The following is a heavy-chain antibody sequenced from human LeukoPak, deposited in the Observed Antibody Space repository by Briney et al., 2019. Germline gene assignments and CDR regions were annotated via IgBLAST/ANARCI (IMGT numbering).Heavy chain of an antibody. D-gene: IGHD4-11*01. CDR2: ISSSSSTI. CDR3: ARDSYSKNDY. J-gene: IGHJ4*02. Sequence: GGSLRLSCAASGFTFSTYSMTWVRQAPGKGLEWVSYISSSSSTIYYGGSVKGRFTISRDNAKNSLYLQMNSLRAEDTAVYFCARDSYSKNDYWGQGTLVTVSS. CDR1: GFTFSTYS. V-gene: IGHV3-48*01.